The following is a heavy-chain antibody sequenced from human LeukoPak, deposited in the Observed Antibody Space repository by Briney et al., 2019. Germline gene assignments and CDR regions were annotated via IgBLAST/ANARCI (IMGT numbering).Heavy chain of an antibody. CDR1: GFTFSSYA. Sequence: GGSLRLSCAASGFTFSSYAMHWVRQAPGKGLEWVAVISYDGSNKYYADSVKGRFTTSRDNSKNTLYLQMNSLRAEDTAVYYCAREGPPAAGIDAFDIWGQGTMVTVSS. CDR3: AREGPPAAGIDAFDI. V-gene: IGHV3-30-3*01. CDR2: ISYDGSNK. D-gene: IGHD6-13*01. J-gene: IGHJ3*02.